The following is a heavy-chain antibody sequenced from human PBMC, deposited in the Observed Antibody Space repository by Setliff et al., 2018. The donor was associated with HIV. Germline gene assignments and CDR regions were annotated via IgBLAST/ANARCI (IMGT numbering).Heavy chain of an antibody. CDR3: ARIDPGKFWSLDC. CDR2: IYTGGST. D-gene: IGHD1-1*01. V-gene: IGHV4-61*02. Sequence: SETLSLTCTVSGDSISSSSYYWSWIRQPAGKGLEWIGRIYTGGSTNYNPSLESRVTISVDTSRNQFSLRLSSVTAADTAVYYCARIDPGKFWSLDCWGRGTLVTVSS. J-gene: IGHJ4*02. CDR1: GDSISSSSYY.